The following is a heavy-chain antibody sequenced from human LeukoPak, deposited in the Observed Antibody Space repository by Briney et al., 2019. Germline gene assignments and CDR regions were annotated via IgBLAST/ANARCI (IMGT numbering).Heavy chain of an antibody. J-gene: IGHJ4*02. D-gene: IGHD5-18*01. Sequence: AGSLTLTCPACGCTLDYYGLNWVRQARAKGLDWVCGINWYCGSTGYADSVKDRFIISSDNPKNSLYMQMNGLPADGTPVHYCPRDNRYGYDYWGQGILVSVCS. CDR1: GCTLDYYG. CDR3: PRDNRYGYDY. V-gene: IGHV3-20*04. CDR2: INWYCGST.